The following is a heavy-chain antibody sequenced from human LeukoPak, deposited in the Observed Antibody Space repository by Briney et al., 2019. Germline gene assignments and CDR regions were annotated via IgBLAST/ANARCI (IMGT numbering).Heavy chain of an antibody. CDR1: GFTFSSYS. V-gene: IGHV4-34*01. CDR2: INHSGST. CDR3: ARMQPVRYYYYGMDV. J-gene: IGHJ6*02. Sequence: GSLRLSCAASGFTFSSYSMNWVRQAPGKGLEWIGEINHSGSTNYNPSLKSRVTISVDTSKNQFSLKLSSVTAADTAVYYCARMQPVRYYYYGMDVWGQGTTVTVSS. D-gene: IGHD6-6*01.